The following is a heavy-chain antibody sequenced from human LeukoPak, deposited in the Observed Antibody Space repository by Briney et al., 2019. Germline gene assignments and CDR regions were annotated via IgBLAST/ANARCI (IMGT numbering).Heavy chain of an antibody. CDR1: GFIFSNGW. D-gene: IGHD6-19*01. CDR2: SKSKSDGETR. Sequence: PGGSLLLCCAASGFIFSNGWMRGGRREPGKGREGGGGSKSKSDGETRDYAAPVRGRFAISSDDSKDTLYLQMTSLKTEDTGVYYCTTVFSPSGWYGRRYFDLWGRGTLVTDSA. J-gene: IGHJ2*01. V-gene: IGHV3-15*01. CDR3: TTVFSPSGWYGRRYFDL.